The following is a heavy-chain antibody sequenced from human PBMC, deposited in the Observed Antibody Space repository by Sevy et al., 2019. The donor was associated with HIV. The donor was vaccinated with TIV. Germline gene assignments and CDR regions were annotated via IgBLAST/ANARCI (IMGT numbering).Heavy chain of an antibody. Sequence: ASVKVSCKASGYTFTSYGISCVRQAPGQGLEWMGWISAYNGNTNYAQKLQGRVTMTTDTSTSTAYMELRSLRSDDTAVYYCARDHLPYCSSTSCYLWFDPWGQGTLVTVSS. CDR3: ARDHLPYCSSTSCYLWFDP. D-gene: IGHD2-2*01. V-gene: IGHV1-18*01. CDR1: GYTFTSYG. J-gene: IGHJ5*02. CDR2: ISAYNGNT.